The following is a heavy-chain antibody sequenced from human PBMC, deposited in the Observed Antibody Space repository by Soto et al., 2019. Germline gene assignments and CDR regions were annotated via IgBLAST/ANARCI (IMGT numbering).Heavy chain of an antibody. D-gene: IGHD1-1*01. V-gene: IGHV3-30-3*01. CDR2: ISYDGSNK. CDR3: ASPRLSSDGTTPIDY. Sequence: QVQLVESGGGVVQPGRSLRLSCAASGFTFSSYAMHWVRQAPGKGLEWVAVISYDGSNKYYADSVKGRFTISRDNSKNTLYLHMTSLSAEDTAVYYCASPRLSSDGTTPIDYWGQGTMVTVAS. J-gene: IGHJ4*02. CDR1: GFTFSSYA.